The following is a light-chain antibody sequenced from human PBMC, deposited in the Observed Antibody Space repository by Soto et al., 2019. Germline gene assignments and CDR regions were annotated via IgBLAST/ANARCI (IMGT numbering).Light chain of an antibody. V-gene: IGKV1-5*03. CDR3: QQFNSYPVT. Sequence: DIQMTQSPSTLSASVGDRVTITCRASQSITTWLAWYQHKPGKAPRLLIHKASNLEDGVPSRFSGSGSGTEFTLTISSLQPDDFATYYCQQFNSYPVTFGQGTKLEIK. CDR2: KAS. J-gene: IGKJ2*01. CDR1: QSITTW.